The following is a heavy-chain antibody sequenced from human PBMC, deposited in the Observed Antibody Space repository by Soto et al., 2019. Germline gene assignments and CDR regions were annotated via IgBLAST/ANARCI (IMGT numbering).Heavy chain of an antibody. Sequence: QVQLVESGGGVVQPGRSLRLSCAASGFTFSSYGMHWVRQAPGKGLEWVAVIWYDGSNKYYADSVKGRFTISRDNSKNTLYLQMNSLRAEDTAVYYCARDYDDCSGGSCYSDDPRGMDVWGQGTTVTVSS. V-gene: IGHV3-33*01. J-gene: IGHJ6*02. CDR3: ARDYDDCSGGSCYSDDPRGMDV. CDR2: IWYDGSNK. D-gene: IGHD2-15*01. CDR1: GFTFSSYG.